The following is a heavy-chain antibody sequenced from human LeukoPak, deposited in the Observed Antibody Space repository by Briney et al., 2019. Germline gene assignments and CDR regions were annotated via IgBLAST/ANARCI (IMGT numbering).Heavy chain of an antibody. J-gene: IGHJ6*02. V-gene: IGHV3-7*01. Sequence: GGSLRLSCAASGFTFSNYWMTWVRQAPGKVLEWVASIKEDGGEKYYVDSVKGRFTVSRDNAKNSFYLQMNSLRVEDTAVYYCARGHYGMDVWGQGTTVTVSS. CDR3: ARGHYGMDV. CDR2: IKEDGGEK. CDR1: GFTFSNYW.